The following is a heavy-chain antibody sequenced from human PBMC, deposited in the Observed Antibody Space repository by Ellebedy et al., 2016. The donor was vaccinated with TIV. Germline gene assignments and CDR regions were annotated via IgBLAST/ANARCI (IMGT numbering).Heavy chain of an antibody. CDR3: ARADDYVWEKYGMDV. J-gene: IGHJ6*02. CDR2: IIPIFGTA. Sequence: SVKVSXKASGGTFSSYAISWVRQAPGQGLEWMGGIIPIFGTANYAQKFQGRVTITADESTSTVYMELSSLRSEDTAVYYCARADDYVWEKYGMDVWGQGTTVTVSS. V-gene: IGHV1-69*13. CDR1: GGTFSSYA. D-gene: IGHD3-16*01.